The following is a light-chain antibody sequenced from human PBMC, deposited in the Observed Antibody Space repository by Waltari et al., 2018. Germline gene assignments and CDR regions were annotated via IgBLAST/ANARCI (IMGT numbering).Light chain of an antibody. CDR2: RPS. J-gene: IGKJ1*01. CDR1: QSINRW. CDR3: QQYTAPPWT. V-gene: IGKV1-5*03. Sequence: DIQMTQSPSTLLASVGDRVTIPRGASQSINRWLAWYQQKPGNAPKLLIYRPSTLESGVPSRFSGSGSGTEFTLTISSLQPDDFATYYCQQYTAPPWTFGQGTRVEI.